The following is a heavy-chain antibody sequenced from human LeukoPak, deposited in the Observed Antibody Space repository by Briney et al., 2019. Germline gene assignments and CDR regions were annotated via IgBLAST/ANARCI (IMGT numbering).Heavy chain of an antibody. Sequence: PGGPLRLSCSASGFTFNNYAMHWVRQAPGKGLEHFSAISSIGDDTYYADSVKSRFYISRDNFKNTLYFQMSSLRAEDTAVYYCVKDTLPKSYSSSWYYAFDIRGQGTMVTVSS. CDR3: VKDTLPKSYSSSWYYAFDI. J-gene: IGHJ3*02. CDR1: GFTFNNYA. CDR2: ISSIGDDT. V-gene: IGHV3-64*05. D-gene: IGHD6-13*01.